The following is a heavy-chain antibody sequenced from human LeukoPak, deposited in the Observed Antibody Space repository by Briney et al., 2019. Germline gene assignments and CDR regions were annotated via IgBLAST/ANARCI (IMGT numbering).Heavy chain of an antibody. J-gene: IGHJ4*02. CDR1: GGSFSGYY. V-gene: IGHV4-34*01. Sequence: SETLSLTCAVYGGSFSGYYWSWIRQPPGKELEWIGEINHSGSTNYNPSLKSRVTISVDTSKNQFSLKLSSVTAADTAVYYCARGDGNQGFDYWGQGTLVTVSS. CDR2: INHSGST. CDR3: ARGDGNQGFDY. D-gene: IGHD1-14*01.